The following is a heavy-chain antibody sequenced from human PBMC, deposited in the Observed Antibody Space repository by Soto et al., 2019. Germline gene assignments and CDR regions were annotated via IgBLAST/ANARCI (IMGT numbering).Heavy chain of an antibody. CDR2: ISWNSGSI. CDR1: GFTFDDYA. Sequence: EVPLVEFGGGLVQPGRSLRLSCAASGFTFDDYAMHWVRQAPGKGLEWVSGISWNSGSIGYADSVKGRFTISRDNAKNSLYLQMNSLRAEDTALYYCAKDIGSTGYYYYMDVWGKGTTVTVSS. CDR3: AKDIGSTGYYYYMDV. D-gene: IGHD2-2*01. V-gene: IGHV3-9*01. J-gene: IGHJ6*03.